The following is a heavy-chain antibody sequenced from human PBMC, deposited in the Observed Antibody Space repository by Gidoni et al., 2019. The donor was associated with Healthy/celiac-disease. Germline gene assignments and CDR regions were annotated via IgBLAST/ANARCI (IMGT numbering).Heavy chain of an antibody. Sequence: QVQLVQSGAAVKKPGASVKVSCKASGYTFTSYYMHWVRQAPGQGLEWMGIINPSGGSTIYAQKFQGRVTMTRDTSTSTVYMELSSLRSEDTAVYYCARDRAPIVLMVYAPNWFDPWGQGTLVTVSS. V-gene: IGHV1-46*01. CDR3: ARDRAPIVLMVYAPNWFDP. CDR1: GYTFTSYY. D-gene: IGHD2-8*01. CDR2: INPSGGST. J-gene: IGHJ5*02.